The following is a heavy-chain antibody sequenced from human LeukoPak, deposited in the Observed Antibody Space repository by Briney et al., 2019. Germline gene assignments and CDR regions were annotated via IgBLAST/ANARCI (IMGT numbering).Heavy chain of an antibody. CDR2: IRSKANSYAT. J-gene: IGHJ6*04. CDR3: TGALLWFGELSNYYYYYGMDV. CDR1: GFTFSGSA. D-gene: IGHD3-10*01. V-gene: IGHV3-73*01. Sequence: GGSRRLSCAASGFTFSGSAMHWVRQASGKGLEWVGRIRSKANSYATAYAASVKGRFTISRDDSKNTAYLQMNSLKTEDTAVYYCTGALLWFGELSNYYYYYGMDVRGKGTTVTVSS.